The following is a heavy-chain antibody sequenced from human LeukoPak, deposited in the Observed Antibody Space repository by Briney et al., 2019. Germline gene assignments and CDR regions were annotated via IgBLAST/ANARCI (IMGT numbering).Heavy chain of an antibody. CDR2: IYYSGST. V-gene: IGHV4-59*01. CDR1: GGSISSYY. D-gene: IGHD4-23*01. Sequence: SETLSLTCTVSGGSISSYYWSWIRRPPGKGLEWIGYIYYSGSTNYNPSLKSRVTISVDTSKNQFSLKLSSVTAADTAVYYCAREVRSVDYGGNSGTGYFDLWGRGTLVTVSS. CDR3: AREVRSVDYGGNSGTGYFDL. J-gene: IGHJ2*01.